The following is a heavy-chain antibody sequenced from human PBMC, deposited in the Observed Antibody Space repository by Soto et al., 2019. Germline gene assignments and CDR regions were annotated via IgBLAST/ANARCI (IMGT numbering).Heavy chain of an antibody. Sequence: PSETLSLTCTVSGGSISSYYWSWIRQPPGKGLEWIGYIYYSGSTNYNPSLKSRVTISVDTSKNQFSLKLSSVTAADTAVYYCARRRSGYCSSTSCLYFDYWGQGTLVTVSS. D-gene: IGHD2-2*01. CDR3: ARRRSGYCSSTSCLYFDY. V-gene: IGHV4-59*01. CDR1: GGSISSYY. J-gene: IGHJ4*02. CDR2: IYYSGST.